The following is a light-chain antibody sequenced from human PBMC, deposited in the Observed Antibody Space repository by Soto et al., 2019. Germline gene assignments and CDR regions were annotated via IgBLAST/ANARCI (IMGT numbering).Light chain of an antibody. J-gene: IGLJ1*01. Sequence: QSALTQPASVSGSPGQSITISCTGTSSDVGSYNLVSWYQQHPGKAPKLMIYEGSKRPSGGSNRFSGSKSGNTASLTISGLQAEDEADYYCCSYAGSSTDVFGTGTQVTVL. CDR3: CSYAGSSTDV. V-gene: IGLV2-23*01. CDR2: EGS. CDR1: SSDVGSYNL.